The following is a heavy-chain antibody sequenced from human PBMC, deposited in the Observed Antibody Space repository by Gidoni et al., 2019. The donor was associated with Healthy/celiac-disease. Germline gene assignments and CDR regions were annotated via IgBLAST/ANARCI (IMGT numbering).Heavy chain of an antibody. CDR2: IYYSGST. D-gene: IGHD1-26*01. J-gene: IGHJ4*02. V-gene: IGHV4-30-4*01. CDR3: TRDPDGSYSDY. CDR1: GGSISSGDYY. Sequence: QVQLQESGPGLVKPSQTLSLTCTVSGGSISSGDYYWSWIRQPPGKGLDGIGYIYYSGSTYYNPALKSRVTISVETSKNQFSLKLSSVTDADTAVYYCTRDPDGSYSDYWGQGTLVTVSS.